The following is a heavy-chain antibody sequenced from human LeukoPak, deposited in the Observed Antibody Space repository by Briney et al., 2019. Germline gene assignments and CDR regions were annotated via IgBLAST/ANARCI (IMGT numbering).Heavy chain of an antibody. CDR3: ASAVVRAREIH. V-gene: IGHV3-23*01. CDR1: GFTFNNYA. Sequence: GGSLRLSCAASGFTFNNYAMSWVRQAPGKGLEWVSAISGSGASTYYADSVKGRFTISRDNSKNTLSVQMNSLRAEDTAVYYCASAVVRAREIHWGQGTLVTVSS. CDR2: ISGSGAST. J-gene: IGHJ4*02. D-gene: IGHD3-10*01.